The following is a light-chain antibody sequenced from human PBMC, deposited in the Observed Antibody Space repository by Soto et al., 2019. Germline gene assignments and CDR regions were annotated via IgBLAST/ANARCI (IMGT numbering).Light chain of an antibody. J-gene: IGKJ1*01. V-gene: IGKV3-20*01. Sequence: EIVLTQSPGTLSLSPGERATLSCRASESVSSSYLAWYQQEPGQAPRLLIFGASSRATGTPDRFSGSESGTDFTLTISRLEPEDFAVYYCQQYGSSPPWTFGQGTEVEIK. CDR2: GAS. CDR1: ESVSSSY. CDR3: QQYGSSPPWT.